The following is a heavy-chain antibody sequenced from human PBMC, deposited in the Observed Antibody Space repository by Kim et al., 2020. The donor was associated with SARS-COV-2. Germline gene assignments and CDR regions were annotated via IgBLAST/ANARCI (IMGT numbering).Heavy chain of an antibody. Sequence: GGSLRLSCAASGFTFSDYYMSWIRQAPGKGLEWVSYISSSSSYTNYADSVKGRFTISRDNAKNSLYLQMNSLRAEDTAVYYCARDQYDVWSGYSPSFPHEVWFDPWGQGTPVTVSS. D-gene: IGHD3-3*01. CDR1: GFTFSDYY. CDR3: ARDQYDVWSGYSPSFPHEVWFDP. CDR2: ISSSSSYT. J-gene: IGHJ5*02. V-gene: IGHV3-11*06.